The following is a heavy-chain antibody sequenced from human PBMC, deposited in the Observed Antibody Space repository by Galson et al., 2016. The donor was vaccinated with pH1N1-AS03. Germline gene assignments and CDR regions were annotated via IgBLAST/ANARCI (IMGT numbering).Heavy chain of an antibody. Sequence: CAISGDSVSSNSAAWNWIRQSPSRGLEWLGRTYYRSKWYNDNAESVKNRITINTDTSKNQFSLQLNSVTPEDAAVYYCARGHYSSSFYWFDPWGQGTPVTVSS. V-gene: IGHV6-1*01. D-gene: IGHD6-6*01. CDR1: GDSVSSNSAA. J-gene: IGHJ5*02. CDR3: ARGHYSSSFYWFDP. CDR2: TYYRSKWYN.